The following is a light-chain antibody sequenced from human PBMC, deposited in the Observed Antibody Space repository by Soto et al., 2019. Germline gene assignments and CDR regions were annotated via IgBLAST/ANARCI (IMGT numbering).Light chain of an antibody. CDR2: GAS. CDR1: QSVSSN. CDR3: EQYGSSPPT. Sequence: THSPPTLIMYPGERATLSCRASQSVSSNLAWYQQKPGQAPRLLIYGASSRATGTPDRFSGSGSGTDFTLTINRLEPEDFALYYCEQYGSSPPTFGQGTKVDIK. V-gene: IGKV3-20*01. J-gene: IGKJ1*01.